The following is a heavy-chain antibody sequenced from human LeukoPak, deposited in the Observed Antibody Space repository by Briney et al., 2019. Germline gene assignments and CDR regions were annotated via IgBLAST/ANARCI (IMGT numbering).Heavy chain of an antibody. CDR2: INPNSGDT. CDR3: AREEQYRNYFDH. CDR1: GYTLTDSY. J-gene: IGHJ4*02. Sequence: ASVKVSCKASGYTLTDSYMHWVRQAPGQGLEWLAWINPNSGDTNYAQKFQGRVTVTSDTSISTAYMELSGLTSDDTAAYFCAREEQYRNYFDHWGQGTLVTVSS. V-gene: IGHV1-2*02. D-gene: IGHD1/OR15-1a*01.